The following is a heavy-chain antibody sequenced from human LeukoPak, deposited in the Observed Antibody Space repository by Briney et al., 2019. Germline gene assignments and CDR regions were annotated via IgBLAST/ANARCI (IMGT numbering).Heavy chain of an antibody. V-gene: IGHV3-53*01. Sequence: GGSLRLSCAASGFTVSSLFMSWVRQAPGKGLQFVSLITGGGGTQYADSAEGRFTISRDNSKNTLFLQMNSLRVEDTAVYYCARGRSTTTIFDYWGQGTLVTVSS. CDR3: ARGRSTTTIFDY. J-gene: IGHJ4*02. CDR2: ITGGGGT. CDR1: GFTVSSLF. D-gene: IGHD5-24*01.